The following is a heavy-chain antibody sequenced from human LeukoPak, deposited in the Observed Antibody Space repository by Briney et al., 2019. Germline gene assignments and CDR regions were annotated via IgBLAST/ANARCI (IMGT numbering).Heavy chain of an antibody. CDR1: GFTFSGYA. J-gene: IGHJ3*01. D-gene: IGHD3-3*02. Sequence: GGSLRLSCAASGFTFSGYALSWVRQAPGKGLEWVSSISGSGAGTYYVDSVKGRFTISRDNSKNTLYLQINSLRAGDTAKYYCARSSILTGDAFDVWGQGTRVTVSS. CDR3: ARSSILTGDAFDV. V-gene: IGHV3-23*01. CDR2: ISGSGAGT.